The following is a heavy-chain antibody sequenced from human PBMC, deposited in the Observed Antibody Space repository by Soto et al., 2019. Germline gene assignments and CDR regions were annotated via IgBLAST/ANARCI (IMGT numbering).Heavy chain of an antibody. V-gene: IGHV3-64D*06. J-gene: IGHJ4*02. D-gene: IGHD3-22*01. CDR1: AFTFSNYA. Sequence: PGGSLRLSCSASAFTFSNYAMHWIRQAPGKGLEYVSAISSNGGNTYYADSVKGRFTISRDNSKNTLYLQMSSLRTEDTAVYYCVKAVFSGYYYVPFDYWGQGTLVTVS. CDR3: VKAVFSGYYYVPFDY. CDR2: ISSNGGNT.